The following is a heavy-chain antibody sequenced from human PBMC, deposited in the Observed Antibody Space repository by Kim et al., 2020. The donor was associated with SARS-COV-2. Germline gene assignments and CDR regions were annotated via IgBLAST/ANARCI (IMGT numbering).Heavy chain of an antibody. CDR2: MSNGGSNK. V-gene: IGHV3-30*18. J-gene: IGHJ6*03. CDR1: GFTFSTYG. D-gene: IGHD4-17*01. CDR3: AKGGTYGRDYYHYGDV. Sequence: GGSLRLSCAASGFTFSTYGMHWVRQAPGRGLEWVAVMSNGGSNKYFGDAVKGRFTISRDNSKNTLYLQMNSLRAEDTAVYYCAKGGTYGRDYYHYGDVWG.